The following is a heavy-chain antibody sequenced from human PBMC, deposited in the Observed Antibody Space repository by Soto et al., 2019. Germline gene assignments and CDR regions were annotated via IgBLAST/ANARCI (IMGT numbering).Heavy chain of an antibody. D-gene: IGHD4-17*01. CDR2: ISSNGGST. J-gene: IGHJ6*03. Sequence: EVQLVESGGGLVQPGGSLRLSCAASGFTFSSYAMHWVRQAPGKGLEYVSAISSNGGSTYYANSVKGRCTISRDNSKNTLYLQMGSLRAEDMDVYYCAREGAYGDYYMDVWGKGTTVTVSS. CDR3: AREGAYGDYYMDV. V-gene: IGHV3-64*01. CDR1: GFTFSSYA.